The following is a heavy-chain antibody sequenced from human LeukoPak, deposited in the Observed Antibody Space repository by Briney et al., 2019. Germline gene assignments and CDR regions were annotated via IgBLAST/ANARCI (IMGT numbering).Heavy chain of an antibody. CDR3: ARKGERSGYYYAFDY. CDR2: IIPIFGTA. CDR1: GGTFSSYA. J-gene: IGHJ4*02. V-gene: IGHV1-69*01. Sequence: SVTVSCKASGGTFSSYAISWVRQAPGQGLEWMGGIIPIFGTANYAQKFQGRVTITADESTSTAYMELSSLRSEDTAVYYCARKGERSGYYYAFDYWGQGTLVTVSS. D-gene: IGHD3-22*01.